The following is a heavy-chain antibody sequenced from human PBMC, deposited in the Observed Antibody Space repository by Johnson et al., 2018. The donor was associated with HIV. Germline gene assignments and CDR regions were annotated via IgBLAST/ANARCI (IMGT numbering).Heavy chain of an antibody. Sequence: VQLVESGGGVVQPGRSLRLSCAASGFIVSNNYMNWVRQTPGKGLEWVSILHRDGTTYYADSVKGRFTISRDNSKNTLYLQMNSLKSEDTAVYYCATGASSTWSLGALDIWGQGTMVTVSS. J-gene: IGHJ3*02. D-gene: IGHD6-13*01. CDR2: LHRDGTT. V-gene: IGHV3-66*01. CDR3: ATGASSTWSLGALDI. CDR1: GFIVSNNY.